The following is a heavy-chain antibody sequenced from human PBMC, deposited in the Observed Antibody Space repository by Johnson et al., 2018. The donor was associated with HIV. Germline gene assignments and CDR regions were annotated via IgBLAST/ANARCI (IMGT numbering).Heavy chain of an antibody. CDR2: IRYDGSNK. Sequence: QVQLVESGGGVVQPGGSLRLSCVASGFTFSNYGMHWVRQAPGKGLEWVAFIRYDGSNKYYADSVKGQFTISRDNSKNTLYLQMKSLRGEDTAVYYCARESRTTVVIRGGAFDIWGQGTMVTVSS. D-gene: IGHD4-23*01. V-gene: IGHV3-30*02. CDR3: ARESRTTVVIRGGAFDI. J-gene: IGHJ3*02. CDR1: GFTFSNYG.